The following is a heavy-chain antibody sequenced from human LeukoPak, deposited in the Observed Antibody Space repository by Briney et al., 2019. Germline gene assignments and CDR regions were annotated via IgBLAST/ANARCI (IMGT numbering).Heavy chain of an antibody. CDR3: ARGWVSRYSSGWYQFDP. Sequence: PSETLSLTCTVSGGSISSYYWGWIRQPPGKGLEWIGNIYYSGSTYYNPSLKSRITISVDTSGNQFSLKLSSVTAADTAVYYCARGWVSRYSSGWYQFDPWGQGTLVTVSS. D-gene: IGHD6-19*01. V-gene: IGHV4-39*07. J-gene: IGHJ5*02. CDR1: GGSISSYY. CDR2: IYYSGST.